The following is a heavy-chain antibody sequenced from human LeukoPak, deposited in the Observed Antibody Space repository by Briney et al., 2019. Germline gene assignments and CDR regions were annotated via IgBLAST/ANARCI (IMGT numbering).Heavy chain of an antibody. CDR3: ARETYYYDTQAFDI. D-gene: IGHD3-22*01. V-gene: IGHV3-21*01. Sequence: GGSLRLSCAASGLTFSSYSMNWVRQAPGKGLEWVASISSPSSYIYYADSVKGRFTISRDNAKNSLYLQMNSLRVEDTAVYYCARETYYYDTQAFDIWGQGTMVTVSS. CDR1: GLTFSSYS. J-gene: IGHJ3*02. CDR2: ISSPSSYI.